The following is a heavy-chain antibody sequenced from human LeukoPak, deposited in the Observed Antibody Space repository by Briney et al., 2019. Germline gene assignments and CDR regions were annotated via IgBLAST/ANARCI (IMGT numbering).Heavy chain of an antibody. CDR2: INSDGSST. Sequence: GGSLRLSCAASGFTFSSYWMHWVRQAPGKGLVWVSRINSDGSSTSYADSVRGRFTISRDNAKNTLYLQMNSLRAEDTAVYFCASGIRERGFDYWGQGTLVTVSS. V-gene: IGHV3-74*01. CDR3: ASGIRERGFDY. CDR1: GFTFSSYW. J-gene: IGHJ4*02. D-gene: IGHD1-1*01.